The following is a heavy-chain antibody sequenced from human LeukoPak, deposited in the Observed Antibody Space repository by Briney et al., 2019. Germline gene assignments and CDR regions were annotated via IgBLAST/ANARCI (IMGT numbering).Heavy chain of an antibody. V-gene: IGHV3-53*01. Sequence: GGSLRLSCAASGFTVSSNYMSWVRQAPGKGLEWVSVIYSGGSTYYADSVKGRFTISRDNSKDTLYLQMHSLRAEDTAIYYCANFERTVAGPYNWFDPWGQGTLVTVSS. CDR2: IYSGGST. D-gene: IGHD6-19*01. CDR3: ANFERTVAGPYNWFDP. J-gene: IGHJ5*02. CDR1: GFTVSSNY.